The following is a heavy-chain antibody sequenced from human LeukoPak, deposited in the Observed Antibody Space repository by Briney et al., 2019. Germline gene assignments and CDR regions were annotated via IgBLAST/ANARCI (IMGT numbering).Heavy chain of an antibody. CDR3: ATQHHIVLMVYFDY. CDR2: ISYDGSTK. CDR1: GFTFSSYA. D-gene: IGHD2-8*01. J-gene: IGHJ4*02. Sequence: GRSLRLSCAASGFTFSSYAMHWVRQAPGKGLEWVAVISYDGSTKYYADSVKGRFTISRDNSKNTLYLQMNSLRAEDTAVYYCATQHHIVLMVYFDYWGQGTLVTVSS. V-gene: IGHV3-30-3*01.